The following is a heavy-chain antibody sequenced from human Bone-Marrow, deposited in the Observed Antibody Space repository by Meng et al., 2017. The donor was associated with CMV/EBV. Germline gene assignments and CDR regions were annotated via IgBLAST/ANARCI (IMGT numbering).Heavy chain of an antibody. CDR3: ARDPRDIVVVPAALDY. V-gene: IGHV3-21*01. Sequence: FTFSNYSMNWVRQAPGKGLEWVSSISSSSSYIYYADSVKGRFTISRDNAKNSLYLQMNSLRAEDTAVYYCARDPRDIVVVPAALDYWGQGTLVTVSS. D-gene: IGHD2-2*01. CDR2: ISSSSSYI. CDR1: FTFSNYS. J-gene: IGHJ4*02.